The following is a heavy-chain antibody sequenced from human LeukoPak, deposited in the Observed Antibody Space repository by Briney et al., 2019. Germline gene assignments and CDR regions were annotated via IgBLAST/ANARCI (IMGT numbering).Heavy chain of an antibody. D-gene: IGHD3-16*02. J-gene: IGHJ3*02. CDR2: IRYDGSNK. V-gene: IGHV3-30*02. CDR1: GFTFSSYG. CDR3: AKGYYDYIWGSYRSDAFDI. Sequence: GGSLRLSCAASGFTFSSYGMHWVRQAPGKGLEWVAFIRYDGSNKYYADSVKGRFTVSRDNSKNTLYLQMNSLRAEDTAVYSCAKGYYDYIWGSYRSDAFDIWGQGTMVTVSS.